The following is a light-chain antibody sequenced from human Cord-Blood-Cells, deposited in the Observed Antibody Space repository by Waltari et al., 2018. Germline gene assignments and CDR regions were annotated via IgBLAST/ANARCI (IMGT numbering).Light chain of an antibody. V-gene: IGLV2-14*01. CDR1: SSDLGGYHY. CDR3: SSYTSSSTYV. Sequence: QSALTQPVSVSGSPGHSLTISRSGTSSDLGGYHYVSWYQQHPGKAPKLMIYEVSNRPSGVSNRFSGSKSGNTASLTISGLQAEDEADYYCSSYTSSSTYVFGTGTKVTVL. CDR2: EVS. J-gene: IGLJ1*01.